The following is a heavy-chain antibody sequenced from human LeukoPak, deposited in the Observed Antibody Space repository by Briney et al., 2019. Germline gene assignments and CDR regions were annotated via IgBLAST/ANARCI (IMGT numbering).Heavy chain of an antibody. CDR3: AKETVAAPPIDY. Sequence: PGGSLRLSCEASGFTFSDYYMTWVRQAPGKGLEWVSAISGSAYSTYYADSVKGRFTISRDNSKNTLYLQMNSLRAEDTAVYYCAKETVAAPPIDYWGQGTLVTVSS. D-gene: IGHD6-19*01. CDR1: GFTFSDYY. J-gene: IGHJ4*02. V-gene: IGHV3-23*01. CDR2: ISGSAYST.